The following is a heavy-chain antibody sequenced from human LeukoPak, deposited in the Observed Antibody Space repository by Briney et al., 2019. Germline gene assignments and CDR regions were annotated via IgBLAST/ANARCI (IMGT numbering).Heavy chain of an antibody. CDR3: ARMSVDGVFDY. V-gene: IGHV6-1*01. D-gene: IGHD2-8*01. Sequence: SQTLSLTCALSGDSVSSNSVAWNWIRQSPSRGLEWLGRTYYRSWWHNDYALSVKSRMSINTDTSKNQFSLQLNSVTPEDTAVYYCARMSVDGVFDYWGQGTLVTVS. CDR1: GDSVSSNSVA. CDR2: TYYRSWWHN. J-gene: IGHJ4*02.